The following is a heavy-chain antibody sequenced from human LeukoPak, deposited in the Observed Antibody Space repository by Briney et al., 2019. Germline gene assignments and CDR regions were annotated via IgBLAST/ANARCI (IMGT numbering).Heavy chain of an antibody. CDR1: GFSFSSYW. CDR3: ARVRTDRSGYFTNYFDY. CDR2: INSDGSGT. V-gene: IGHV3-74*01. Sequence: GGSLRLSCAASGFSFSSYWMHWVRQAPGKGLVWVSRINSDGSGTSYADSVKGRFTISRDSAKNSLHLQMDSLRGDDTALYFCARVRTDRSGYFTNYFDYWGQGTLVTVSS. J-gene: IGHJ4*02. D-gene: IGHD6-19*01.